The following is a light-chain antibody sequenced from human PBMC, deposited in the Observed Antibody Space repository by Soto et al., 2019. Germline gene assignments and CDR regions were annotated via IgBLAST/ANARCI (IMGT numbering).Light chain of an antibody. CDR1: SSNIGSDY. V-gene: IGLV1-47*01. Sequence: QSVLTQPPSASGTPGQRVTISCSGSSSNIGSDYVHWYQQFPGTAPKLLIYRNNQRPSGVPDRFSGSKSGTSASLAISGLRSEDEAEYYCVAWDNSLSGWVIGGGTKVTVL. CDR2: RNN. J-gene: IGLJ3*02. CDR3: VAWDNSLSGWV.